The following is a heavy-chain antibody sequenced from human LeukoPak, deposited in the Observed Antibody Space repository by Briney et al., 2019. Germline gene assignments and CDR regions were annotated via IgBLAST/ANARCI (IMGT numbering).Heavy chain of an antibody. Sequence: ASVKVSCKASGYTFTSYYMHWVRQAPGQGLEWMGIINPSGGSTSYAQKFQGRVTMTRDTSTSTVYMELSSLRSEDTAVYYCARGFFCSGGSCYSAYYYMDVWGKGTTVTISS. D-gene: IGHD2-15*01. J-gene: IGHJ6*03. V-gene: IGHV1-46*01. CDR2: INPSGGST. CDR1: GYTFTSYY. CDR3: ARGFFCSGGSCYSAYYYMDV.